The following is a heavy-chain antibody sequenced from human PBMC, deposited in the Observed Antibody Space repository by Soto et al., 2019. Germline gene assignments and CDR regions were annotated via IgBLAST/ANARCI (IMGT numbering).Heavy chain of an antibody. CDR2: ISGSGGST. V-gene: IGHV3-23*01. CDR1: GFTFSSYA. J-gene: IGHJ5*02. CDR3: AKNVGEYSYGQRNARRNLPNWFDP. Sequence: GGSLRLSCAASGFTFSSYAMSWVRQAPGKGLEWVSAISGSGGSTYYADSVKGRFTISRDNSKNTLYLQMNSLRAEDTAVYYCAKNVGEYSYGQRNARRNLPNWFDPWGQGTLVTVSS. D-gene: IGHD5-18*01.